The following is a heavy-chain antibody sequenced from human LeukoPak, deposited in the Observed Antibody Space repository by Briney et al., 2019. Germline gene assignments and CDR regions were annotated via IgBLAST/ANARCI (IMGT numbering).Heavy chain of an antibody. J-gene: IGHJ3*02. CDR1: GFTFSSYW. CDR2: IKQDGSEK. Sequence: GGSLRLSCAAPGFTFSSYWMSWVRQAPGKGLEWVANIKQDGSEKYYVDSVKGRFTISRDNAKNSLYLQMNSLRAEDTAVYYCARHGAYYYDSSGYEGAFDIWGQGTMVTVSS. V-gene: IGHV3-7*01. D-gene: IGHD3-22*01. CDR3: ARHGAYYYDSSGYEGAFDI.